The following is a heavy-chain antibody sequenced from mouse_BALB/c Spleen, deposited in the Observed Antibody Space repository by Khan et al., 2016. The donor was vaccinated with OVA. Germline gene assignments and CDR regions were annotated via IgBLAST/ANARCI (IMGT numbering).Heavy chain of an antibody. CDR3: ANHDSSPAWLTY. J-gene: IGHJ3*01. V-gene: IGHV1-7*01. Sequence: QVQLQQSGAELAKPGASVKMSCKASGYTFTSYWMHWVKQRPGQGLEWIGYINPSTGYTEYNQKFKDKATLTADKSSSTAYMQLSSLTSEDSAVYYSANHDSSPAWLTYWGQGTLVTVSA. CDR1: GYTFTSYW. D-gene: IGHD1-1*01. CDR2: INPSTGYT.